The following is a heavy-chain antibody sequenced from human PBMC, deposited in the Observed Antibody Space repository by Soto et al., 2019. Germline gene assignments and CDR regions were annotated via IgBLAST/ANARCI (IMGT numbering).Heavy chain of an antibody. J-gene: IGHJ6*02. V-gene: IGHV3-30-3*01. CDR2: ISYDGSNK. CDR3: ARDVYCSGGSCYSRYYYYGMDV. D-gene: IGHD2-15*01. CDR1: GFTFSSYA. Sequence: QVQLVESGGGVVQPGRSLRLSCAASGFTFSSYAMHWVRQAPGKGLEWVAVISYDGSNKYYADSVKGRFTISRDNSKNTVYLQMNSLRAEDTVVYYCARDVYCSGGSCYSRYYYYGMDVWGQGTTVTVSS.